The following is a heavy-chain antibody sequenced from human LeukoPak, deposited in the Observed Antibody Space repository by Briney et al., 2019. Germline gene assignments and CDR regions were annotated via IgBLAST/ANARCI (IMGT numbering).Heavy chain of an antibody. CDR2: IYYDGSA. V-gene: IGHV4-39*01. CDR1: GGSITSSSHY. CDR3: ASTYYDFWSGYWYYFDY. Sequence: SETLSLTCTVSGGSITSSSHYWGWVRQPPGQGLQWLGLIYYDGSAYYNLSLKSRLTISIDTSKSQFSLQLSSVTAADTAVYYCASTYYDFWSGYWYYFDYWGQGTLVTVSS. D-gene: IGHD3-3*01. J-gene: IGHJ4*02.